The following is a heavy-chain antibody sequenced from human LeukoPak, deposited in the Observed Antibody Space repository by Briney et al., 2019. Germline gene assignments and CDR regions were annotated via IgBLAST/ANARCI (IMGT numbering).Heavy chain of an antibody. CDR1: GFTFGDYG. D-gene: IGHD5-24*01. CDR3: TRIRFEERRLPTD. J-gene: IGHJ4*02. V-gene: IGHV3-49*03. CDR2: IRSKAYGGTT. Sequence: GGSLRLSCTASGFTFGDYGMSWFRQAPGKGLEWVGFIRSKAYGGTTEYAASVKGRFTISRDDSKSIAYLQMNSLKTEDTAMYYCTRIRFEERRLPTDWGQGTLVTVSS.